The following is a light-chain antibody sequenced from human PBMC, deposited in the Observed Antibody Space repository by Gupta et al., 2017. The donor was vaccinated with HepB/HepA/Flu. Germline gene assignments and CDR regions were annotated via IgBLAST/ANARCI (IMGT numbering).Light chain of an antibody. CDR3: CSYTSATTLYVV. CDR2: DVT. V-gene: IGLV2-14*01. CDR1: TSDIGTHDY. J-gene: IGLJ2*01. Sequence: QSALTQPASVSGSLGPSITMSCTGTTSDIGTHDYVSWYQQLPGKAPKLIIFDVTNRPSGVSSRFSGSKSGNTASLTISGLQAEDEGDYFCCSYTSATTLYVVFGGGTKLTVL.